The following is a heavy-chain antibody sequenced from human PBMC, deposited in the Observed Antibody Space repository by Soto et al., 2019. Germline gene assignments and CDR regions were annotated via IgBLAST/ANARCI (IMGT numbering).Heavy chain of an antibody. V-gene: IGHV1-46*03. CDR1: GYTFTSYY. D-gene: IGHD2-15*01. J-gene: IGHJ4*02. CDR3: ARVYCSGGSCYSVDY. CDR2: INPSGGST. Sequence: QVQLVQSGAEVKKPGASVKVSCKASGYTFTSYYMHWVRQDPGQGLEWMGIINPSGGSTSYAQKFKGRVPMTRDTSTSTVYMELSSLRSEDTAVYYCARVYCSGGSCYSVDYWGQGTLVTVTS.